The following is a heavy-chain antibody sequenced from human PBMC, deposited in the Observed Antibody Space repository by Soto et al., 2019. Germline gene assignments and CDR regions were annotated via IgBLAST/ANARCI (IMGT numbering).Heavy chain of an antibody. CDR2: MNPKSANT. J-gene: IGHJ4*02. CDR3: ARSPSWETTVTPYYFDY. D-gene: IGHD4-4*01. CDR1: GGTFSSYT. Sequence: ASVKVSCKASGGTFSSYTISWVRQAPGQGLEWMGWMNPKSANTGYAQNFQGRVTMTRNTSISTAYMELSSLRSEDTAVYYCARSPSWETTVTPYYFDYWGQG. V-gene: IGHV1-8*02.